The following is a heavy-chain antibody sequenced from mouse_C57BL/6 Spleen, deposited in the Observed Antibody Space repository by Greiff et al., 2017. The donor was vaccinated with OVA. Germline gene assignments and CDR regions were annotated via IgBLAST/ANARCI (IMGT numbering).Heavy chain of an antibody. CDR1: GYTSTNYW. V-gene: IGHV1-63*01. J-gene: IGHJ3*01. Sequence: QVQLQQSGAELVRPGTSVKMSCKASGYTSTNYWIGWAKQRPGHGLEWIGDIYPGGGYTNYNEKFKGKATLTADKSSSTAYMQFSSLTSEDSAIYYCARRDDYDGGAWFAYWGQGTLVTVSA. CDR2: IYPGGGYT. D-gene: IGHD2-4*01. CDR3: ARRDDYDGGAWFAY.